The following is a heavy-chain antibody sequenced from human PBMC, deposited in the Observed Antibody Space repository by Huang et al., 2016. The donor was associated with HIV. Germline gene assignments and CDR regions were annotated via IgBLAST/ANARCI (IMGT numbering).Heavy chain of an antibody. CDR2: IRQDGNEK. CDR1: TVTFSAYW. CDR3: VTKASAMDV. V-gene: IGHV3-7*01. D-gene: IGHD2-8*01. J-gene: IGHJ6*02. Sequence: VESGGGLVQPGGSLRLSCGGSTVTFSAYWLCWVRQSPGRGLEWVVRIRQDGNEKFYVDAVKGRFNISRDNAKKLLFRDMTSLQVDDTATYFCVTKASAMDVWGQGTTVIVSS.